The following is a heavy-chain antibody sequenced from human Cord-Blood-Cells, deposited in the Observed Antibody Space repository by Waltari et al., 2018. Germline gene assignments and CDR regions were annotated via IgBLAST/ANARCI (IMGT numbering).Heavy chain of an antibody. CDR3: ARGYCSSTSCYTRRGNYFDY. CDR2: INHSGST. V-gene: IGHV4-34*01. Sequence: QVQLQQWGAGLLKPSETLSLTCAVYGGSFSGYYWSWIRQPTGKGREWIGEINHSGSTNYNPSLKSRVTISVDTSKNQFSLKLSSVTAADTAVYYCARGYCSSTSCYTRRGNYFDYWGQGTLVTVSS. CDR1: GGSFSGYY. J-gene: IGHJ4*02. D-gene: IGHD2-2*02.